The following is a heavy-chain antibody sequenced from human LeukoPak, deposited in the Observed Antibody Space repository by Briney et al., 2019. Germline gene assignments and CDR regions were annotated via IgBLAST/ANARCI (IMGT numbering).Heavy chain of an antibody. CDR2: IYSGGST. D-gene: IGHD5-12*01. J-gene: IGHJ3*02. CDR3: ARDDIVDTYGAFDI. CDR1: GFTVSSNY. Sequence: GGSLRLSCAASGFTVSSNYMSWVRQAPGKGLEWVSVIYSGGSTYYADSVKGRFTISRDNAKNSLYLQMNSLRAEDTALYYCARDDIVDTYGAFDIWGQGTMVTVSS. V-gene: IGHV3-53*01.